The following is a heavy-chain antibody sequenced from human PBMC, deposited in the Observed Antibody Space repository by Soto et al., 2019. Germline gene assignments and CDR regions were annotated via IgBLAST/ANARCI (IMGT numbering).Heavy chain of an antibody. D-gene: IGHD2-15*01. Sequence: KPGGSLRLSCTASGFSFSSYTMNWVRQAPGKGLQWVASITNRGTHTYSADSVKGRFTISRDNDKDSLYLQMNNLRAEDTATYYCARAHEVAWFDSWGLGTLVTVSS. CDR2: ITNRGTHT. CDR1: GFSFSSYT. CDR3: ARAHEVAWFDS. J-gene: IGHJ5*01. V-gene: IGHV3-21*06.